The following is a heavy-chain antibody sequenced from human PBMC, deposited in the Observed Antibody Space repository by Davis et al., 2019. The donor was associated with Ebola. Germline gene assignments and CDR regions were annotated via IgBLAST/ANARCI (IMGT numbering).Heavy chain of an antibody. CDR2: IHHTGST. J-gene: IGHJ6*02. V-gene: IGHV4-59*01. CDR1: GGSINTYY. CDR3: ARDVRNTALYGLDV. D-gene: IGHD5-18*01. Sequence: MPGGSLRLSCTVSGGSINTYYWSWIRQPPGKGLEWIAYIHHTGSTDYHPSLKSRFTMSIDTSKKQFSLKLSSVTLADTAVYYCARDVRNTALYGLDVWGQGTTITVSS.